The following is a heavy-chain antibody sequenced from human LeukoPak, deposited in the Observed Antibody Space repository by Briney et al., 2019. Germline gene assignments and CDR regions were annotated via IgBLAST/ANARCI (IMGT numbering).Heavy chain of an antibody. D-gene: IGHD4-17*01. Sequence: ASVNVSSMASGYTFTTYYMHCVRQAPGQGLEWMGVINPSGGSTGYAQKLQDRVTITRDTSTSTVYMELSSLRFEDTAVYYCARSTTVTTRGGWYFDLWGRGTLVTVSS. V-gene: IGHV1-46*01. CDR1: GYTFTTYY. CDR2: INPSGGST. J-gene: IGHJ2*01. CDR3: ARSTTVTTRGGWYFDL.